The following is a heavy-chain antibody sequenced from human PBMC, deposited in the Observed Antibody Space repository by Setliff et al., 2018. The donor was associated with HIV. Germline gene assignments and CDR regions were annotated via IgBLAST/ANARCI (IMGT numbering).Heavy chain of an antibody. CDR1: GFTFSSYA. V-gene: IGHV3-23*01. CDR2: LSGSGGSA. D-gene: IGHD3-16*01. Sequence: GWSLRLSCAASGFTFSSYAMTWVRQAPGKGLEWVSSLSGSGGSATYADSVKGRFTNSRDNAKNTLYLQMDSLRAEDTAVYYCARGGANPSWFDSWGQGTLVTVSS. J-gene: IGHJ5*01. CDR3: ARGGANPSWFDS.